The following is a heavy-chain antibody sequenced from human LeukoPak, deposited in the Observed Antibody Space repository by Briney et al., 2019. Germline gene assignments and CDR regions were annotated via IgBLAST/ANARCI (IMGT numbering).Heavy chain of an antibody. CDR3: ARGVAVADPFDY. D-gene: IGHD6-19*01. J-gene: IGHJ4*02. Sequence: SETLSLTCAGYGGSFSGYYWSWIRQPPGKGLEWIGEINHSGSTNYNPSLKSRVTISVDTSKNQFSLKLSSVTAADTAVYYCARGVAVADPFDYWGQGNLVTVSS. V-gene: IGHV4-34*01. CDR1: GGSFSGYY. CDR2: INHSGST.